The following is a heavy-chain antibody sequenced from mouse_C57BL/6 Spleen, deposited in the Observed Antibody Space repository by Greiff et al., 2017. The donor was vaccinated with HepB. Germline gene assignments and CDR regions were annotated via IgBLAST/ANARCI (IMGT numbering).Heavy chain of an antibody. D-gene: IGHD2-5*01. V-gene: IGHV1-62-2*01. Sequence: QVHVKQSGAELVKPGASVKLSCKASGYTFTEYTIHWVKQRPGQGLEWIGWFYPGSGSIKYNEKFKDKATLTADKSSSTVYMELSRLTSEDSAVYFCARHEGYSNYDGFAYWGQGTLVTVSA. CDR1: GYTFTEYT. J-gene: IGHJ3*01. CDR3: ARHEGYSNYDGFAY. CDR2: FYPGSGSI.